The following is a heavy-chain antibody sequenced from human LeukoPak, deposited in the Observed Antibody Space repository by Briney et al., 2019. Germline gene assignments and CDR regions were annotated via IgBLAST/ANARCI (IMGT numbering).Heavy chain of an antibody. CDR2: ISGSGGST. J-gene: IGHJ4*02. CDR1: GFTFSSYA. D-gene: IGHD7-27*01. V-gene: IGHV3-23*01. Sequence: GGSLRLSCAASGFTFSSYAMSWVRQAPGKGLEWVSAISGSGGSTYYADSVKGRFTISRDNYKNTLPLQMNSLRVEDMAVYYCAKDGDDGIESWGQGTLVTVSS. CDR3: AKDGDDGIES.